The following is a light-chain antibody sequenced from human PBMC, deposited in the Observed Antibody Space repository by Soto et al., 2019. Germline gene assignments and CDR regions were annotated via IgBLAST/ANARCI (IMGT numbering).Light chain of an antibody. CDR1: QGIRND. V-gene: IGKV1-6*01. Sequence: AIQMTQSPSSLSASVGYRFTITCRASQGIRNDLGWYQQKPGKAPKLLIYAASSLQSGVPSRLRGSGYGTDFTLTISSLKNEDFATYYCQQANSFTITFGHGTRLEIK. CDR3: QQANSFTIT. J-gene: IGKJ5*01. CDR2: AAS.